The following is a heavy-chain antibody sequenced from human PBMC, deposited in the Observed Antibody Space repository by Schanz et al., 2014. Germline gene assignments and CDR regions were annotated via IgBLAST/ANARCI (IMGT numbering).Heavy chain of an antibody. CDR3: ARDGGRDGYNLAFDV. CDR2: ISANGGST. V-gene: IGHV3-23*01. D-gene: IGHD5-12*01. Sequence: EVQLLASGGGLVQPGGSLRLTCLTSGFTFTDHAMSWVRQAPGKGLEWVSGISANGGSTHYADSVKGRFTISRDNAKNSLYLQMNSLRAEDTAVYFCARDGGRDGYNLAFDVWGQGTLVTVSS. CDR1: GFTFTDHA. J-gene: IGHJ3*01.